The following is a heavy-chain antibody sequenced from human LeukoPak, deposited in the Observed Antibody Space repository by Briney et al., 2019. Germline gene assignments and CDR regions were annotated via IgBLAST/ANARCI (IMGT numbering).Heavy chain of an antibody. Sequence: GASVTVSCKASGYTFTGYYMHWVRQAPGQGLEWMGWINPNSGGTNYAQKFQGRVTMTRDTSISTAYMELSRLRSDDTAVYYCARVLRLVGPNYFDYWGQGTLVTVSS. CDR1: GYTFTGYY. V-gene: IGHV1-2*02. CDR3: ARVLRLVGPNYFDY. J-gene: IGHJ4*02. D-gene: IGHD3-9*01. CDR2: INPNSGGT.